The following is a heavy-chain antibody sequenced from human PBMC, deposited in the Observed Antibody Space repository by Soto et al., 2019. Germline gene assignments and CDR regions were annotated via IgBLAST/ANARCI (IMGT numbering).Heavy chain of an antibody. D-gene: IGHD6-19*01. J-gene: IGHJ6*02. Sequence: SETLSLTCTVSGGSISSYYWSWIRQPPGKGLEWFGYIYYSGSTNYNPSLKSRVTISVDTSKNQFSLKLSSVTAADTAVYYCARAGIAVAGPARDYYYYGMDVWGQGTTVTVSS. CDR2: IYYSGST. V-gene: IGHV4-59*01. CDR1: GGSISSYY. CDR3: ARAGIAVAGPARDYYYYGMDV.